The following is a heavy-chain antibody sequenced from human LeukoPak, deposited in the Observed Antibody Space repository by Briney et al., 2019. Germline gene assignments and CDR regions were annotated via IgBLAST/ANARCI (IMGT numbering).Heavy chain of an antibody. J-gene: IGHJ4*02. CDR1: GGTFSSYA. Sequence: SVKVSCKASGGTFSSYAISWVRQAPGQGLEWMGRIIPILGIANYAQKFQGRVTITADKSTSTAYMELSSLRSEDTAVYYCASPKVAFWELREWGQGTLVTVSS. V-gene: IGHV1-69*04. CDR3: ASPKVAFWELRE. CDR2: IIPILGIA. D-gene: IGHD3-10*01.